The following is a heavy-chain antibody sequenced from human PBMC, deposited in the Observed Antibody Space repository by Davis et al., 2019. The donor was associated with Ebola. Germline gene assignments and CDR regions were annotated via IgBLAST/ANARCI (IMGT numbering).Heavy chain of an antibody. Sequence: PSETLSLTCAVYGGSFSGNYWSWIRQPTGKGLEWIGEINHSGSTNYNPSLKSRVTISVDTSNNQFSLKLSSVNAADTAVYYCARGGSYRPYYFDYWGQGTLVTVSS. D-gene: IGHD3-16*02. CDR2: INHSGST. CDR1: GGSFSGNY. J-gene: IGHJ4*02. V-gene: IGHV4-34*01. CDR3: ARGGSYRPYYFDY.